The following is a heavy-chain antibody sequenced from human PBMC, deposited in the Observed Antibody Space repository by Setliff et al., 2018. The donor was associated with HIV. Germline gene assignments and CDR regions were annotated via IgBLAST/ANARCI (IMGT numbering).Heavy chain of an antibody. V-gene: IGHV3-9*01. J-gene: IGHJ1*01. Sequence: GGSLRLSCAASGFTFDDYAMHWVRQAPGKGLEWVSGISWNSGSIGYADSVKGRFTISRDNAKNSLYLQMESLRPEDTALYYCARGPSSTHWSPGYFQHWGQGTPVTVSS. CDR3: ARGPSSTHWSPGYFQH. CDR2: ISWNSGSI. D-gene: IGHD2-8*02. CDR1: GFTFDDYA.